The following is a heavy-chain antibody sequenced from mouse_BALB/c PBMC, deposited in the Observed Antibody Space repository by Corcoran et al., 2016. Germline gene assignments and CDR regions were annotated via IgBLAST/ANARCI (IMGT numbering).Heavy chain of an antibody. CDR1: GFNIKDTY. CDR3: ARWDGYFDV. CDR2: IDPANGNT. J-gene: IGHJ1*01. D-gene: IGHD4-1*01. V-gene: IGHV14-3*02. Sequence: EVQLQQSGAELVKLGASVKLSCTASGFNIKDTYMPWVKQRPEQGLERIGRIDPANGNTKYDPKFQGKATITADTSSNTAYLQLSSLTSEDTAVYYCARWDGYFDVWGAGTTVTVSS.